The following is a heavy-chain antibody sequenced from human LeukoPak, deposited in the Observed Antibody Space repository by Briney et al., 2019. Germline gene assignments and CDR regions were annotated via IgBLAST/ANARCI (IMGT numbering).Heavy chain of an antibody. CDR1: GGSINNDNYY. Sequence: SETLSLTCTVSGGSINNDNYYWGWIRQSPGKGLEWIGNIYYSGNSGNTYYNPSLKSRVTISVGTAKNQFSLNLSSVTAADTALYYCARLRDTGGYYFYYYFDSWGLGTLVSVSS. CDR2: IYYSGNSGNT. J-gene: IGHJ4*02. CDR3: ARLRDTGGYYFYYYFDS. D-gene: IGHD3-22*01. V-gene: IGHV4-39*01.